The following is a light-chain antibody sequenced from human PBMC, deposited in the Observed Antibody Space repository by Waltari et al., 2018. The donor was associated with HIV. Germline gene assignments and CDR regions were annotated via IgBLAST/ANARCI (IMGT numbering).Light chain of an antibody. Sequence: QSVLTQPPSASGTPGQRVTISCSGSSSNIGSNYVYWYQQLPGTAPKLLIYKNNQRPSGVPDRFSGAKSGTSAALAINGLRSEDEADYYCAAWDASQSVVFGGGTKLTVL. J-gene: IGLJ2*01. CDR1: SSNIGSNY. CDR2: KNN. V-gene: IGLV1-47*01. CDR3: AAWDASQSVV.